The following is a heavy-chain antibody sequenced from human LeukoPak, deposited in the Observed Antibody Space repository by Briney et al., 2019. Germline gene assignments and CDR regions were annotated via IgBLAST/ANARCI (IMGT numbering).Heavy chain of an antibody. CDR3: ASPRDYYYDSSGYAPLDY. D-gene: IGHD3-22*01. CDR1: GGSISSYY. J-gene: IGHJ4*02. CDR2: IYYSGST. Sequence: PSETLSLTCTVSGGSISSYYWSWIRQPPGKGLEWIGSIYYSGSTYYNPSLKSRVTISVDTSKNQFSLKLSSVTAADTAVYYCASPRDYYYDSSGYAPLDYWGQGTLVTVSS. V-gene: IGHV4-59*12.